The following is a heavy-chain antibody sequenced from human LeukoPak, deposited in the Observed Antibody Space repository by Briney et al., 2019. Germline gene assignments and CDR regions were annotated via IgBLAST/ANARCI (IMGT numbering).Heavy chain of an antibody. CDR3: AKGGYSYGRSRFDY. V-gene: IGHV3-23*01. D-gene: IGHD5-18*01. CDR1: GFTFSSYA. CDR2: ISGSGGST. J-gene: IGHJ4*02. Sequence: GGSLRLSCAASGFTFSSYAMSWVRQAPGKGLEWVSAISGSGGSTYYADSVKGRFTISRDNSKNTLYLQVNSLRAEDTAVYYCAKGGYSYGRSRFDYWGQGTLVTVSS.